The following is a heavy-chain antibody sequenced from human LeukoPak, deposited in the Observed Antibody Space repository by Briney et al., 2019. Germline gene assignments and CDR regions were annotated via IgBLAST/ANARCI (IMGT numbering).Heavy chain of an antibody. CDR3: ARERVVPAAIHYYYYMDV. Sequence: PGGSLRLSCAASGFTFSSYWMSWVRQAPGKGLEWVANIKQDGSEKYYVDSVKGRFTISRDNAKNSLYLQMNSLRAEDTAVYYCARERVVPAAIHYYYYMDVWGKGTTVTVSS. D-gene: IGHD2-2*01. CDR2: IKQDGSEK. J-gene: IGHJ6*03. CDR1: GFTFSSYW. V-gene: IGHV3-7*01.